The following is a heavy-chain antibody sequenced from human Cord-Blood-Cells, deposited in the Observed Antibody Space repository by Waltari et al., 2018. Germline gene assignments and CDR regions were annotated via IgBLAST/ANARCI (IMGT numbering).Heavy chain of an antibody. D-gene: IGHD6-13*01. J-gene: IGHJ6*02. V-gene: IGHV1-69*12. CDR3: ARWYSSSWYYYYYGMDV. Sequence: QVQLVQSGAEVKKPGSSVKVSCKASGGTFSSYAISWVRQAPGQGLEWMGGNSPIFGTGNYDQKFQGRVTIIADESTSTAYMELSSLRSEDTAVYYCARWYSSSWYYYYYGMDVWGQGTTVTVSS. CDR1: GGTFSSYA. CDR2: NSPIFGTG.